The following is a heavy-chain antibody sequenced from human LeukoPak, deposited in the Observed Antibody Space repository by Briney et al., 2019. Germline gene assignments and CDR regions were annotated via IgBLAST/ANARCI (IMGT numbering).Heavy chain of an antibody. CDR3: ARDWAGGKDGILE. V-gene: IGHV3-23*01. D-gene: IGHD5-24*01. CDR2: VHWRDDKT. CDR1: GFTFSSFA. Sequence: GGSLRLSCAASGFTFSSFAMSWVRQVPGKGLEWVSSVHWRDDKTYYADSVKGRFTISRDNSNSMLFLQMISLRAEDTAIYFCARDWAGGKDGILEWGQGTLVTVSS. J-gene: IGHJ4*02.